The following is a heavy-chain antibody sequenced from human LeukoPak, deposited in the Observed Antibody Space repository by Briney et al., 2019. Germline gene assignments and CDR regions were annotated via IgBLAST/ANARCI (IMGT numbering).Heavy chain of an antibody. CDR3: ARQYSSGWPYYYYYYMDV. CDR2: IYTSGST. J-gene: IGHJ6*03. CDR1: GGSISSGSYY. Sequence: PSETLSLTCTVSGGSISSGSYYWSWIRQPAGTGLEWIGRIYTSGSTNYNPSLKSRVTISVDTSKNQFSLKLSSVTAADTAVYYCARQYSSGWPYYYYYYMDVWGKGTTVTISS. V-gene: IGHV4-61*02. D-gene: IGHD6-19*01.